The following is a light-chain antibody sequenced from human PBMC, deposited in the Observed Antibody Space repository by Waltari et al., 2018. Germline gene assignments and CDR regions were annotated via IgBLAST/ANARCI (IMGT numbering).Light chain of an antibody. V-gene: IGKV1-5*03. CDR2: NAS. CDR1: QDISNW. Sequence: DIQMTQSPSTLSASVGDRVAITCRASQDISNWLAWYQKKPGKAPKLPIYNASSLEGGVPSRFSGSGSGTEFTLTISSLQPDDFATYYCQQYRHNVYTFGQGTKL. J-gene: IGKJ2*01. CDR3: QQYRHNVYT.